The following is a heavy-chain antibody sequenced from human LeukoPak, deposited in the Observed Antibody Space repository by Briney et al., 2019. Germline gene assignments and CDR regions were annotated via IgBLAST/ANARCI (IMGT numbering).Heavy chain of an antibody. D-gene: IGHD3-10*01. V-gene: IGHV3-21*01. Sequence: PGGSLRLSCAASGFTFSSYSMNWVRQAPGKGLEWVSSISSSSSYIYYADSVKGRFTISRDNAKNSLYLQMNSLRAEDTAVYYCARGVSYGSGSYIGDPWGQGTLVTVPS. CDR2: ISSSSSYI. CDR3: ARGVSYGSGSYIGDP. J-gene: IGHJ5*02. CDR1: GFTFSSYS.